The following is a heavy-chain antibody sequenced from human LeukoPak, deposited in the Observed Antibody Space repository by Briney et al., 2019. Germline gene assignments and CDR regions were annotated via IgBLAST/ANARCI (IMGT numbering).Heavy chain of an antibody. CDR1: GDSINSYY. V-gene: IGHV4-59*01. CDR2: ISYNGKT. J-gene: IGHJ6*02. D-gene: IGHD4/OR15-4a*01. CDR3: AREDPQTRVPEGMDV. Sequence: SETLSLTCTVSGDSINSYYWSWIQQAPGKGLEWIGYISYNGKTNYNPSLKSRVTISVDTSKNQFSLQLRSVTAADSAVYYCAREDPQTRVPEGMDVWGQGTTVTVSS.